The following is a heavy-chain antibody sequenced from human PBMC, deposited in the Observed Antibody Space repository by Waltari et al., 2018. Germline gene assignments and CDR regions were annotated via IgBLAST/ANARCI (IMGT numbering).Heavy chain of an antibody. V-gene: IGHV4-39*01. D-gene: IGHD1-1*01. Sequence: QLQLQESGPGLVKPSETLSLTCSVSGVSITSNRHYWGWIRQPPGQGLEWIGTMSYSCATYTSPPLKGRVTISRDTSNNQLSLKLGSVTAADTAIYYCATYIGASVGTAAFDVWGQGTMVSVSS. J-gene: IGHJ3*01. CDR1: GVSITSNRHY. CDR2: MSYSCAT. CDR3: ATYIGASVGTAAFDV.